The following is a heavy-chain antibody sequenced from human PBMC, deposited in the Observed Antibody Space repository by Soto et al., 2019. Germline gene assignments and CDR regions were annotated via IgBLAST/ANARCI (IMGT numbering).Heavy chain of an antibody. V-gene: IGHV3-23*01. CDR1: GFTFSSYA. J-gene: IGHJ4*02. CDR2: ISGSGGST. Sequence: PGGSLRLSCAASGFTFSSYAMSWVRQAPGKGLEWVSAISGSGGSTYYADSVKGRFTISRDNSKNTLYLQMNSLRAEDTAVYYCAKKVPQSRFLEWLLFYGHDYWGQGTLVTVSS. CDR3: AKKVPQSRFLEWLLFYGHDY. D-gene: IGHD3-3*01.